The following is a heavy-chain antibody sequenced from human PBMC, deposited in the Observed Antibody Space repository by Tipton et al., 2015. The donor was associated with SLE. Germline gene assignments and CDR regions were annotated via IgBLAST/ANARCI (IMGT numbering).Heavy chain of an antibody. CDR3: AKAPEQVGPTQAGYFDL. J-gene: IGHJ2*01. CDR1: GFTFDDYA. D-gene: IGHD6-6*01. Sequence: SLRLSCAASGFTFDDYAIHWVRQAPGKGLEWVSGVNWSGGSIGYADSVKGRFTIFRDNVKNSLYLQMNSLRTEDTAMYYCAKAPEQVGPTQAGYFDLWGRGTLVTVSS. CDR2: VNWSGGSI. V-gene: IGHV3-9*01.